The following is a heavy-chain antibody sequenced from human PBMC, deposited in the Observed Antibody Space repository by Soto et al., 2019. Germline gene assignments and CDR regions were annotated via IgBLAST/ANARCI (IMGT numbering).Heavy chain of an antibody. CDR1: GFPFNRYW. CDR2: IKQDGSDK. J-gene: IGHJ4*02. Sequence: LRLSCAASGFPFNRYWMTWVRQAPGKGLEWVASIKQDGSDKYYVDPVKGRFTISRDNAKNSLYLQMNSLRADDTAVYYCARDYGSGSYVGYWGPGTLVTVSS. CDR3: ARDYGSGSYVGY. D-gene: IGHD3-10*01. V-gene: IGHV3-7*03.